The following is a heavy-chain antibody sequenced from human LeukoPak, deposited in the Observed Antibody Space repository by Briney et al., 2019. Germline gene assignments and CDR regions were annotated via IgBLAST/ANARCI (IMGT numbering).Heavy chain of an antibody. CDR3: AREYGGFGELVAFDI. Sequence: SETLSLTCRVYGGSFSGYYWSWVRHPPGKGLEWIGEVNYSGSINYKPSLKSRVTISVDTSKNQFSLKLSSVTAADTAVYYCAREYGGFGELVAFDIWGQGTMVTVSS. D-gene: IGHD3-10*01. V-gene: IGHV4-34*01. CDR1: GGSFSGYY. J-gene: IGHJ3*02. CDR2: VNYSGSI.